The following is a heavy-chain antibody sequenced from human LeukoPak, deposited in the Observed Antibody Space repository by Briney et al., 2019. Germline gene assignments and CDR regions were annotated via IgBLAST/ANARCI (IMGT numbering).Heavy chain of an antibody. V-gene: IGHV3-9*01. D-gene: IGHD6-19*01. CDR3: AKGVYSSGWYYFDY. Sequence: GGSLRLSCAASGFTFDDYAMHWVRQAPGKGLEWVSGISWNSGSIGYADSVKGRFTISRDNAKNSLYLQMNSLRAEDTASYYCAKGVYSSGWYYFDYWGQGTLVTVSS. J-gene: IGHJ4*02. CDR1: GFTFDDYA. CDR2: ISWNSGSI.